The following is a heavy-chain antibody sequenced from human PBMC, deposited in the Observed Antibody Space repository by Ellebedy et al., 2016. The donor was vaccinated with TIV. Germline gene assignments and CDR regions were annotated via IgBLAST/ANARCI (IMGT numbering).Heavy chain of an antibody. J-gene: IGHJ6*02. CDR3: ARDYSPGDYPGYYFYGMDV. Sequence: GESLKISCAASGFTFSSYSMHWVRQAPGKGLEWVSSISSTGSYIYYADSVQGRFTISGDNAKNSLYLQMNSLRAEDTAVYYCARDYSPGDYPGYYFYGMDVWGQGTTVTVSS. V-gene: IGHV3-21*01. D-gene: IGHD4-17*01. CDR1: GFTFSSYS. CDR2: ISSTGSYI.